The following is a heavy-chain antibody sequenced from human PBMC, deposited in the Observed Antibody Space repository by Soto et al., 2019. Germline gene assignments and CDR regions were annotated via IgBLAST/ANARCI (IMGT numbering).Heavy chain of an antibody. Sequence: PSETLSLTGTVSGHSISSSNYYWGWIRQPPGKGLEWIGSIFYSGFTYYNPSLKSRVTISVDRSKTQFSLKLSSVTAADTAVYFCSRGRDPHKGGRSWGQGTLVTVSS. J-gene: IGHJ4*02. CDR3: SRGRDPHKGGRS. CDR1: GHSISSSNYY. V-gene: IGHV4-39*01. D-gene: IGHD1-26*01. CDR2: IFYSGFT.